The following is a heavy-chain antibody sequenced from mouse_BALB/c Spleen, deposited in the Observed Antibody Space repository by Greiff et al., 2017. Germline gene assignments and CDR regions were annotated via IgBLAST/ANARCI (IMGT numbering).Heavy chain of an antibody. CDR1: GFNIKDTY. CDR3: ARADYYGYAPMDY. D-gene: IGHD2-14*01. Sequence: EVQLQQSGAELVKPGASVKLSCTASGFNIKDTYMHWVKQRPEQGLEWIGRIDPANGNTKYDPKFQGKATITADTSSNTPYLQLSSLTSEDTAVYYCARADYYGYAPMDYWGQGTSVTVSS. CDR2: IDPANGNT. J-gene: IGHJ4*01. V-gene: IGHV14-3*02.